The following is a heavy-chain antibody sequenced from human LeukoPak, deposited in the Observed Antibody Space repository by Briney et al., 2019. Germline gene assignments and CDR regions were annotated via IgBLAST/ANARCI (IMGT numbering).Heavy chain of an antibody. Sequence: GESLKISCKASGYTFTTYWIGWVRQMPGKGLEWMGMIYPSDSDTRYSPSFQGQVTISADKSISTAYLQWSSLRASDTAIYYCARHAPFGGFDIWGQGTMVTVSS. CDR3: ARHAPFGGFDI. D-gene: IGHD2-15*01. CDR1: GYTFTTYW. V-gene: IGHV5-51*01. J-gene: IGHJ3*02. CDR2: IYPSDSDT.